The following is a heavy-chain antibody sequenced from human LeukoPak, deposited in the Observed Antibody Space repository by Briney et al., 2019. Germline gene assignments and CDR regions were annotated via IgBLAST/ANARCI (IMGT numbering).Heavy chain of an antibody. D-gene: IGHD2-21*01. Sequence: GGSLRLSCAASGFTFSDYYMSWIRQAPGKGLEWVSYISSSGSTIYYADSVKGRFTISRDNAKNSLYLQMNSLRAEDTAVYYCASSPNCGGDCYDCWGQGTLVTVSS. CDR2: ISSSGSTI. J-gene: IGHJ4*02. CDR3: ASSPNCGGDCYDC. CDR1: GFTFSDYY. V-gene: IGHV3-11*01.